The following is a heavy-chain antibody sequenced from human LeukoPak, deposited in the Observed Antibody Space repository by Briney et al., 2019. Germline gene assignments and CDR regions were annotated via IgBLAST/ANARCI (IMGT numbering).Heavy chain of an antibody. J-gene: IGHJ4*02. V-gene: IGHV3-21*01. CDR2: INTRSSNI. D-gene: IGHD2-21*02. CDR1: GFTFNSYT. Sequence: PGRSLRLSCAASGFTFNSYTMSWVRQAPGKGLEWVSSINTRSSNIYYADSMKGRFTVSRDNTKNSLYLQMNSLRAEDTAVYFCAKESGHCGADCLALNDYWGQGTLVTVSS. CDR3: AKESGHCGADCLALNDY.